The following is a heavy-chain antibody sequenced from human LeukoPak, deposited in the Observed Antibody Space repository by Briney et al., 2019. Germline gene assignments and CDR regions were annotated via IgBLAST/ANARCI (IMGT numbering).Heavy chain of an antibody. CDR3: GRDHDSSGLGWYFDL. CDR2: INTNSGNP. J-gene: IGHJ2*01. V-gene: IGHV7-4-1*02. CDR1: GYTFTSYA. D-gene: IGHD3-22*01. Sequence: ASVTVSCKASGYTFTSYAMNWVRQAPGQGREWMGWINTNSGNPTYAQGFIGRFVFSLDTSVSTAYLQISSLKAEDTAVYYCGRDHDSSGLGWYFDLWGRGTLVTVSA.